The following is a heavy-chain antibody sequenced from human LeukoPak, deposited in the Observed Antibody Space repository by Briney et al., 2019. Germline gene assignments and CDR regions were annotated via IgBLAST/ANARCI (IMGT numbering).Heavy chain of an antibody. CDR3: AREYRGDYFDY. CDR1: GYTFTSYG. CDR2: INPNSGGT. J-gene: IGHJ4*02. Sequence: ASVKVSCXASGYTFTSYGISWVRLAPGQGLEWMGRINPNSGGTNYAQKFQGRVTMTRDTSISTAYMELSRLRSDDTAVYYCAREYRGDYFDYWGQGTLVTVSS. D-gene: IGHD2-2*02. V-gene: IGHV1-2*06.